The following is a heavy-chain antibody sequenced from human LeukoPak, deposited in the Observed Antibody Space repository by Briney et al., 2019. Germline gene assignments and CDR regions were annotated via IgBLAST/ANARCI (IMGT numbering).Heavy chain of an antibody. Sequence: PGVSLRLSCAASGFTFSSYAMSWVRQAPGKGREWVSAISGSGGSTYYADSVKGRFTISRDNSKNTLYLHMNSLRAEDTAVYYCAKDLYGYVSNWFDPWGQGTLVTVSS. J-gene: IGHJ5*02. D-gene: IGHD5-12*01. CDR2: ISGSGGST. CDR1: GFTFSSYA. V-gene: IGHV3-23*01. CDR3: AKDLYGYVSNWFDP.